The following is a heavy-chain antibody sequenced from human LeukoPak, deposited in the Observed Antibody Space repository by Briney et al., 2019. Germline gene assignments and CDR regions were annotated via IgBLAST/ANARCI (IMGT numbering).Heavy chain of an antibody. CDR3: ARALWFGES. CDR1: GFTFNTYS. V-gene: IGHV3-48*01. Sequence: GGSLRLSCAASGFTFNTYSMNWVRQAPGKGPEWVSYISSSSSTVTYADSVKGRFTISRDNAKNSLYLQMNSLRAEDTAVYYCARALWFGESWGQGTLVTVSS. D-gene: IGHD3-10*01. CDR2: ISSSSSTV. J-gene: IGHJ5*02.